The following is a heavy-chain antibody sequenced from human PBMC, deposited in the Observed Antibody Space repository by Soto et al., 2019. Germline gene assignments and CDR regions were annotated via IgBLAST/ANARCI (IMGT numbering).Heavy chain of an antibody. CDR1: GGSFSSGGYS. CDR3: ARAILGYCSSTSCYLDWFDP. CDR2: IYHSGST. J-gene: IGHJ5*02. D-gene: IGHD2-2*01. V-gene: IGHV4-30-2*01. Sequence: NPSETLSLTCAVSGGSFSSGGYSWSWIRQPPGKGLEWIGYIYHSGSTYSNPSLKSRVTISVDRSKNQFSLKLSSVTAADTAVYYCARAILGYCSSTSCYLDWFDPWGQGTLVTVSS.